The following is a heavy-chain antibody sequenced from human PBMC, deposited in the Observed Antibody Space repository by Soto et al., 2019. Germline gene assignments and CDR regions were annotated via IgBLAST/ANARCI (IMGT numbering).Heavy chain of an antibody. CDR1: GFTFSSYG. J-gene: IGHJ4*02. Sequence: QVQLVESGGGVVQPGRSLRLSCAASGFTFSSYGMHWVRQAPGKGLECVAAISYDGSNKYYADSVKGRFTISRDNSKNTLYLQMNSLRDDDTAVYYCAKDLGSGVGVYYWVQGSLVTVSS. D-gene: IGHD1-26*01. CDR2: ISYDGSNK. V-gene: IGHV3-30*18. CDR3: AKDLGSGVGVYY.